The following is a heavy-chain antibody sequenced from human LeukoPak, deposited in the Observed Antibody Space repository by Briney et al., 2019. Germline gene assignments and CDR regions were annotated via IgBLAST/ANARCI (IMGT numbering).Heavy chain of an antibody. J-gene: IGHJ4*02. CDR1: GGSFSGYY. Sequence: SETLSLTCAVYGGSFSGYYWSWIRQPPGKGLEWIGEINHSGSTNYNPSLKSRVTISVDTSKNQFSLKLSSVTAADTAVYYCARRGLYGSGSYLDYWGQGTLVTVSS. CDR3: ARRGLYGSGSYLDY. D-gene: IGHD3-10*01. V-gene: IGHV4-34*01. CDR2: INHSGST.